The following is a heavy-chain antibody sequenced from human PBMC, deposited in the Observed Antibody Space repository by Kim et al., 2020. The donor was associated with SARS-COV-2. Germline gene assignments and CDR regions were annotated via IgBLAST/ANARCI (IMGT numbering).Heavy chain of an antibody. V-gene: IGHV3-64D*06. J-gene: IGHJ6*02. CDR2: INNKGVTT. Sequence: GGSLRLSCSASGFTFSDYAMHWVRQAPGRGLEYVSTINNKGVTTYYAASVKGRFSISRDNSRNTLNLQMSSLRHEDTAMYYCVKSRTPPGSRYYFYYGVDVWGQGTAVTVSS. CDR3: VKSRTPPGSRYYFYYGVDV. CDR1: GFTFSDYA. D-gene: IGHD6-19*01.